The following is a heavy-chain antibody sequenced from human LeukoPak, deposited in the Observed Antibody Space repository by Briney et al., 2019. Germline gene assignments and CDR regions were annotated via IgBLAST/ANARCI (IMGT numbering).Heavy chain of an antibody. CDR2: ISAYNGNT. J-gene: IGHJ5*02. Sequence: ASVKVSCKASGYTFTSYGISWVGQARGQGLEWMGWISAYNGNTNYAQKLQGRVTMTTDTSTSTAYMELRSLRSDDTAVYYCARERGSTAVAGTGWFDPWGQGTLVTVSS. D-gene: IGHD6-19*01. V-gene: IGHV1-18*01. CDR1: GYTFTSYG. CDR3: ARERGSTAVAGTGWFDP.